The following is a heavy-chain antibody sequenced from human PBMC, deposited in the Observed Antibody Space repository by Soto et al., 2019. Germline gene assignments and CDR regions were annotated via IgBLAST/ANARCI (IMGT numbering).Heavy chain of an antibody. J-gene: IGHJ3*02. Sequence: GGSLRLSCAASGFTFSSYSMNWVRQAPGKGLEWVSYISSSSSTIYYADSVKGRFTISRDNAKNSLYLQMNSLRAEDTAMYYCASDCGYGYGRPLYGLDIWGQGTMVTVSS. CDR2: ISSSSSTI. CDR1: GFTFSSYS. V-gene: IGHV3-48*01. CDR3: ASDCGYGYGRPLYGLDI. D-gene: IGHD5-12*01.